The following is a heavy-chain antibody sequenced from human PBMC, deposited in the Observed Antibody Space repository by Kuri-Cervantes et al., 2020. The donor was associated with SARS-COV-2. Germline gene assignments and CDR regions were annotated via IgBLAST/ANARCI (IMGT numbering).Heavy chain of an antibody. CDR1: GFTFSSYG. CDR3: AKAGGTIPPTADY. V-gene: IGHV3-30*02. CDR2: IRYDGSNK. Sequence: GESLKISCAASGFTFSSYGMHWVRQAPGKGLEWVAFIRYDGSNKYYADSVKGRFTISRDNSKNTLYLQMNSLRAEDTAVYYCAKAGGTIPPTADYGGQGTLVTVSS. D-gene: IGHD3-9*01. J-gene: IGHJ4*02.